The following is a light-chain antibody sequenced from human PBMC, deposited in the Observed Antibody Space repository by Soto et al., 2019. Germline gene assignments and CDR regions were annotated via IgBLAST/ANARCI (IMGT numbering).Light chain of an antibody. CDR3: RQYNNWWT. CDR1: QSLRSN. Sequence: IVMTQSPATLSVSPGERATLSCRASQSLRSNLAWYQQKPGQAPRLLIYAASTRATGIPARFSGSGSGTEFTLTISSLQSEDFAVYYCRQYNNWWTFGQGTKVEIK. V-gene: IGKV3-15*01. CDR2: AAS. J-gene: IGKJ1*01.